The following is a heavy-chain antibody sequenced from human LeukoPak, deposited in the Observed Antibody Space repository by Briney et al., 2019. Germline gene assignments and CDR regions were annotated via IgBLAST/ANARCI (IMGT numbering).Heavy chain of an antibody. Sequence: SETLSLTCTVSGGSISSYYWSWIRQPAGKGLEWIGRIYTSGSTNYNPPLKSRVTMSVDTSKNQFSLKLSSVTAADTAVYYCARGLAVAGTFDYWGQGTLVTVSS. CDR2: IYTSGST. J-gene: IGHJ4*02. V-gene: IGHV4-4*07. D-gene: IGHD6-19*01. CDR1: GGSISSYY. CDR3: ARGLAVAGTFDY.